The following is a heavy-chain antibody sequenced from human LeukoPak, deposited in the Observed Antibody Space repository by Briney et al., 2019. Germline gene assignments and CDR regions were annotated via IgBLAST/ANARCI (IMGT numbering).Heavy chain of an antibody. Sequence: ASVKVSCKASGFTYTSYVMQWVRQARGQRLEWIGWIVVGSGNTNYAQKFQERVTITRDMSTSTAYMELRTLRSEHPAVYSVAASYQGYSNYDYRGDRTLVTVSS. CDR2: IVVGSGNT. D-gene: IGHD4-11*01. J-gene: IGHJ4*01. CDR3: AASYQGYSNYDY. CDR1: GFTYTSYV. V-gene: IGHV1-58*02.